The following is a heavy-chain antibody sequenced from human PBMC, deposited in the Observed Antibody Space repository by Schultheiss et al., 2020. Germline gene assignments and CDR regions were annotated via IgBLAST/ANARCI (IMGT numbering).Heavy chain of an antibody. Sequence: GGSLRLSCAASGFTFSNAWMSWVRQAPGKGLEWVGRIKSKTDGGTTDYAAPVKGRFTISRDDSKNTLYLQMNSLKTEDTAVYYCTTDPKEWELITTIDYWGQGTLVTVSS. CDR1: GFTFSNAW. J-gene: IGHJ4*02. CDR2: IKSKTDGGTT. D-gene: IGHD1-26*01. V-gene: IGHV3-15*01. CDR3: TTDPKEWELITTIDY.